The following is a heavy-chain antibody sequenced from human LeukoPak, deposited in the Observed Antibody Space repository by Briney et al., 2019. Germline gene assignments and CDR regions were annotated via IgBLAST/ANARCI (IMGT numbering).Heavy chain of an antibody. V-gene: IGHV3-30*04. CDR2: ISYDGSNK. CDR1: GFTFSSYA. Sequence: GRSLRLSCAASGFTFSSYAMHWVRQAPGKGLEWVAVISYDGSNKYYADSVKGRFTISRDNSKNTLYLQMNSLRAEDTAVYYCARGPPGGIVGACFDYWGQGTLVTVSS. J-gene: IGHJ4*02. D-gene: IGHD1-26*01. CDR3: ARGPPGGIVGACFDY.